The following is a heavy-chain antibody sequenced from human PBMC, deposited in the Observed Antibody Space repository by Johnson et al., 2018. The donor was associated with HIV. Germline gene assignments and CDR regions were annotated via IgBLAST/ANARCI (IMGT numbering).Heavy chain of an antibody. CDR3: AKERSWAFDI. V-gene: IGHV3-30*02. J-gene: IGHJ3*02. CDR1: GFTFADYG. CDR2: IAHDESIT. D-gene: IGHD7-27*01. Sequence: QVQLVESGGGVVQPGGSLRLSCAASGFTFADYGMHWVRQPPGKGLEWVAFIAHDESITHYADSVKGRFTMYRDNSKNTLYLHMKSLRPEDTSIYSCAKERSWAFDIWGQGTMVTVA.